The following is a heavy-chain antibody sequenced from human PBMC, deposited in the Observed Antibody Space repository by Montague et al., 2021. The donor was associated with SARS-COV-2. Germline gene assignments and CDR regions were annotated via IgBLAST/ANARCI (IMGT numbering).Heavy chain of an antibody. D-gene: IGHD5-12*01. CDR1: GDSVSSNSAA. J-gene: IGHJ6*02. CDR3: TRQPLGYDFVYCYYGMDV. V-gene: IGHV6-1*01. CDR2: TYYRSKWYN. Sequence: CAISGDSVSSNSAAWNWIRQSPSRGLEWLGRTYYRSKWYNDYAVSVKSRITINPDTSKNQFTLQLSSVTLEDTAVYYCTRQPLGYDFVYCYYGMDVWGQGTTVTVSS.